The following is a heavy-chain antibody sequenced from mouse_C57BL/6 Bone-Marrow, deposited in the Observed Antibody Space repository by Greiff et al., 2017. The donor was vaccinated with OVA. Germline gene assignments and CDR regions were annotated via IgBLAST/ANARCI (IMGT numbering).Heavy chain of an antibody. J-gene: IGHJ4*01. CDR1: GYSITSGYD. Sequence: EVKLVESGPGMVKPSQSLSLTCTVTGYSITSGYDWHWIRHFPGNKLEWMGYISYSGSTNYNPSLKSRISITHDTSKNHFFLKLNSVTTEDTATYYCAREGSRYAMDYWGQGTSVTVSS. V-gene: IGHV3-1*01. D-gene: IGHD1-1*01. CDR3: AREGSRYAMDY. CDR2: ISYSGST.